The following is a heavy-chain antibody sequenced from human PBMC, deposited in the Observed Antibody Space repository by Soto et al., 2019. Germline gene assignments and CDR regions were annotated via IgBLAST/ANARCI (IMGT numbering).Heavy chain of an antibody. CDR1: GGSISSGDYY. J-gene: IGHJ6*02. CDR2: IYYIGTT. Sequence: QVQLQESGPGLVKPSQTLSLTCTVSGGSISSGDYYWSWMRQPPGKGLEWMGYIYYIGTTYYNPSLKGRVTISVDTSKNQFSLKVSSVTAADTAVYYCARALIQLWPHYYYGMDVWGQGTTVTVSS. D-gene: IGHD5-18*01. CDR3: ARALIQLWPHYYYGMDV. V-gene: IGHV4-30-4*01.